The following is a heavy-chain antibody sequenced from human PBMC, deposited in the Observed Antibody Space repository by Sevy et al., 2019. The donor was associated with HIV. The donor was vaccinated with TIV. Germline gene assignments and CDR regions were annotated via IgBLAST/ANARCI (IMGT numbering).Heavy chain of an antibody. J-gene: IGHJ4*02. CDR2: FDPEDGET. Sequence: ASVKVSCKVSGYTLIEFSMHWVRQAPGKGLEWMGGFDPEDGETIYAQRFQGRVTMTEDTSTDTAYMELSGLGSEETAVYYCATGLPGEYVDCSSCYSDYFAYWGQGTLVTVSS. CDR3: ATGLPGEYVDCSSCYSDYFAY. V-gene: IGHV1-24*01. CDR1: GYTLIEFS. D-gene: IGHD2-15*01.